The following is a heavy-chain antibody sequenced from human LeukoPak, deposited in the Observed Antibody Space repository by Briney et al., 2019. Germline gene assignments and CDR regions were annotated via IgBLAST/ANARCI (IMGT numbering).Heavy chain of an antibody. J-gene: IGHJ4*02. CDR1: GYTFISYG. Sequence: ASVKVSCKASGYTFISYGISWVRQAPGQGLEWMGWISAYSGTTKYTQKLRGRVTMTTETSTSTAYMELGSLRSDDTAVYYCARIRVINGDLDYWGQGTLVTVSS. CDR2: ISAYSGTT. CDR3: ARIRVINGDLDY. V-gene: IGHV1-18*01.